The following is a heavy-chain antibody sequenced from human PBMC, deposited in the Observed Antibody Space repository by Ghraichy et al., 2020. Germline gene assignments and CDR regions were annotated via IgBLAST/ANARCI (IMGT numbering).Heavy chain of an antibody. J-gene: IGHJ4*02. V-gene: IGHV3-53*01. D-gene: IGHD2-21*01. CDR1: GITVGTND. CDR2: IPGGGTT. Sequence: GGSLRLSCKVSGITVGTNDISWVRQAPRRGLEWVSIIPGGGTTFYAASLLGRLIISKDNSKNTVYLQMNSLQVEDTAVYYCARGGGGHSAAFDVWGQGTQVSVSS. CDR3: ARGGGGHSAAFDV.